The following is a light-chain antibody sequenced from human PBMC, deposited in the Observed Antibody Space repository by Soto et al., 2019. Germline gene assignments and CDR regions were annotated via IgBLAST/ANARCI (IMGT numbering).Light chain of an antibody. Sequence: DIQMTQSPSSLSASVGDRVTITCRASQSISSYLNWYQQKPGKAPKLLIYAASSLQSGVPSRFSGSGSGTHFTLTISSLQPEDFATYYCQQSYSTPPITFGPGTKVAIK. J-gene: IGKJ3*01. CDR3: QQSYSTPPIT. CDR2: AAS. V-gene: IGKV1-39*01. CDR1: QSISSY.